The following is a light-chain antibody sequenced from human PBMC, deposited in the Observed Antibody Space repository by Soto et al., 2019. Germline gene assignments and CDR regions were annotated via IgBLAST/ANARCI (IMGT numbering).Light chain of an antibody. Sequence: IQLTQSPSSLSATIGDRVTITCRASQDINSYLAWYQQKPGKAPNLLIYEASILQRGVPSRFSGSNSGTDFTLTISSLQAEDFATYYCQQTRSYPSTFGGGTKVDIK. CDR2: EAS. J-gene: IGKJ4*01. CDR3: QQTRSYPST. V-gene: IGKV1-9*01. CDR1: QDINSY.